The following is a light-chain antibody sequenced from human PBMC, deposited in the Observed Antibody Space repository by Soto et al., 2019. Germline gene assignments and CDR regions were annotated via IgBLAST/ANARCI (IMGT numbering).Light chain of an antibody. Sequence: DIQMTQSPSSLSASVGDRVTITCRASQGIGNDLGWYQQKPGKAPKRLIYAASSLQSGVPSRFSGSGSGTELTLTISSXQPEDFATYYCLQHSSYPRTFGQGTKVDIK. J-gene: IGKJ1*01. CDR1: QGIGND. CDR3: LQHSSYPRT. CDR2: AAS. V-gene: IGKV1-17*01.